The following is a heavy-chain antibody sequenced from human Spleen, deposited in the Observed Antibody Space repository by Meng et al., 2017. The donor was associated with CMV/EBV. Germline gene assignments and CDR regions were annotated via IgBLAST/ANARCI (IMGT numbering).Heavy chain of an antibody. Sequence: SVKVSCKASGGTLSNYAISWVRQAPGQGLEWMGGIIPIFGTSNYAQKFQGRLTITSDESTSSAYMELTRLRSEDTAVYYCARGTMREDVWGQGTTVTVSS. CDR1: GGTLSNYA. D-gene: IGHD3-22*01. CDR2: IIPIFGTS. V-gene: IGHV1-69*13. J-gene: IGHJ6*02. CDR3: ARGTMREDV.